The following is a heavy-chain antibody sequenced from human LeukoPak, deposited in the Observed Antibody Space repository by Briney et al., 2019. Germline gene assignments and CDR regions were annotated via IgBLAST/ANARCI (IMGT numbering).Heavy chain of an antibody. Sequence: PGGSLRLSCAASGFTFSSYGMSWVRQAPGKGLEWVSAISGSGGSTYYADSVKGRFTISRDNAKNSLYLQMNSLRAEDTAVYYCTGDSSGYYYGRDAFDIWGQGTMVTVSS. CDR1: GFTFSSYG. CDR3: TGDSSGYYYGRDAFDI. D-gene: IGHD3-22*01. CDR2: ISGSGGST. V-gene: IGHV3-23*01. J-gene: IGHJ3*02.